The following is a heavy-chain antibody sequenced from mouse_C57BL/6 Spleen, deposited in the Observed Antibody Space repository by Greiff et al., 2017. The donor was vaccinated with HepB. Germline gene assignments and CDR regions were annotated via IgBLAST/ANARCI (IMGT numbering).Heavy chain of an antibody. CDR3: ARRDDYDVDAMDY. CDR2: ISYDGSN. J-gene: IGHJ4*01. D-gene: IGHD2-4*01. V-gene: IGHV3-6*01. Sequence: EVKLQESGPGLVKPSQSLSLTCSVTGYSITSGYYWNWIRQFPGNKLEWMGYISYDGSNNYNPSLKNRISITRDTSKNQFFLKLNSVTTEDTATYYCARRDDYDVDAMDYWGQGTSVTVSS. CDR1: GYSITSGYY.